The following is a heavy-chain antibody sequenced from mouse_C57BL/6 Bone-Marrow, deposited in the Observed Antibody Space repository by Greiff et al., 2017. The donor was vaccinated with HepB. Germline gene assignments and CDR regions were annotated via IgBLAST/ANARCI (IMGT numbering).Heavy chain of an antibody. D-gene: IGHD2-5*01. J-gene: IGHJ4*01. CDR3: ARDAPYSNPSMDY. CDR1: GFTFSDFY. Sequence: EVKLMESGGGLVQSGRSLRLSCATSGFTFSDFYMEWVRQAPGKGLEWIAASRNKANDYTTEYSASVKGRFIVSRDTSQSILYLQMNALRAEDTAIYYCARDAPYSNPSMDYWGQGTSVTVSS. V-gene: IGHV7-1*01. CDR2: SRNKANDYTT.